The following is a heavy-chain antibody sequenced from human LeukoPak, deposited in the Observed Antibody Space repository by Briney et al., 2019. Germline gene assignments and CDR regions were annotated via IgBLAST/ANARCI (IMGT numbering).Heavy chain of an antibody. CDR3: TLSVAVPGTSDY. D-gene: IGHD6-19*01. CDR1: GFTFSGAA. V-gene: IGHV3-73*01. CDR2: IRSKTESYAT. J-gene: IGHJ4*02. Sequence: GGSLKLSCAASGFTFSGAAMHWVRQASGKGLEWVGRIRSKTESYATEYAASVKGRFTISRDESQSMAYLQMNSLKTEDTAVYYCTLSVAVPGTSDYWGQGTLVTVSS.